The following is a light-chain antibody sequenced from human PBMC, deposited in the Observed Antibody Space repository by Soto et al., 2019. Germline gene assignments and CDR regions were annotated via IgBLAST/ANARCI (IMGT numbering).Light chain of an antibody. CDR1: QSVSSNY. CDR3: QQYGSLSWT. Sequence: DIVLTQSPGTLSLSPGERATLSCRASQSVSSNYLAWYQQKPGQAPRLLIHGASTRATGVPDRFSGSGSGTDFTLTISGLEPEDFAVYHCQQYGSLSWTFGQGTKVDI. J-gene: IGKJ1*01. CDR2: GAS. V-gene: IGKV3-20*01.